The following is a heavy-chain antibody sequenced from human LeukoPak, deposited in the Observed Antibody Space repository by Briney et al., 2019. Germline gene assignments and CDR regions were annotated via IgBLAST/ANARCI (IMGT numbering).Heavy chain of an antibody. V-gene: IGHV4-39*02. Sequence: PSETLSLTCTVSGGSISSSSYYWGWIRQPPGKGLEWIGSIYYSGSTYYNPSLKSRVTISVDTSKNQFSLKLSSVTAADTAVYYCAREKYSSGWYQNNWFDPWGQGTLVTVSS. CDR2: IYYSGST. CDR3: AREKYSSGWYQNNWFDP. CDR1: GGSISSSSYY. D-gene: IGHD6-19*01. J-gene: IGHJ5*02.